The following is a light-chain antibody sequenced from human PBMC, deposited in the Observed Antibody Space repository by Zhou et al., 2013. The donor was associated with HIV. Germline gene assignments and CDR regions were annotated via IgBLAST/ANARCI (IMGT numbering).Light chain of an antibody. Sequence: DIQMTQSPSSVSASVGDRVTITCRASQDISSWLAWYQQKPGKAPKLLIYAASSLQSGVPSRFSGSGSGTEFTLTISSLQPEDSATYYCLQHNSYPLTFGGGTKVEI. CDR1: QDISSW. CDR2: AAS. J-gene: IGKJ4*01. V-gene: IGKV1-17*03. CDR3: LQHNSYPLT.